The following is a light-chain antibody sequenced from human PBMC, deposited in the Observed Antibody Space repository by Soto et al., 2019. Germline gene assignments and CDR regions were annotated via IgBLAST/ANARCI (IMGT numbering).Light chain of an antibody. J-gene: IGLJ1*01. CDR3: TSYWYSSGHFV. Sequence: QSALTQPASVSGSPGQSITISCTGSSSDFTTYHYVSWYRQHPGKAPKLMIYEVSHRPSGVSNRFSGSKSGNTASLTITGLQAEDEADYYCTSYWYSSGHFVFGTGTKVTVL. V-gene: IGLV2-14*01. CDR1: SSDFTTYHY. CDR2: EVS.